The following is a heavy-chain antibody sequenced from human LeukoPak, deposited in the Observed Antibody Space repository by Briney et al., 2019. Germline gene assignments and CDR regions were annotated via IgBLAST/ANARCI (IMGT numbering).Heavy chain of an antibody. CDR1: GVTFSGDV. V-gene: IGHV3-23*01. D-gene: IGHD5-18*01. Sequence: GGSLRLSCAASGVTFSGDVMSWVREAPGRGLEWVSAISGSGGSTYYADSVKGRFTISRDNAKNSLYLQMNSLRAEDTAVYYCASASDTAMVTYYYYYYMDVWGKGTTVTVSS. CDR3: ASASDTAMVTYYYYYYMDV. CDR2: ISGSGGST. J-gene: IGHJ6*03.